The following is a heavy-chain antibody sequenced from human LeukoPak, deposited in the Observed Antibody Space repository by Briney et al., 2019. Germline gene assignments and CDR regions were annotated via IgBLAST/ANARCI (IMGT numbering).Heavy chain of an antibody. Sequence: PSETLSLTCTVSGGSISTYYWSWIRQPPGKGLEWIVDIYYSGSTNYNPFLKSRVTISVDTSKNQFSLKLTSVTAADTAVYYCAGGYGAIDYWGQGILVTVSS. CDR3: AGGYGAIDY. J-gene: IGHJ4*02. D-gene: IGHD5-12*01. CDR1: GGSISTYY. CDR2: IYYSGST. V-gene: IGHV4-59*08.